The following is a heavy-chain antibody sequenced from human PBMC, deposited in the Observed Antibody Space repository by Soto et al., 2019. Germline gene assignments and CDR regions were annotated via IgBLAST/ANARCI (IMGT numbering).Heavy chain of an antibody. CDR2: ITPMSGTT. CDR1: GDTFRRDV. D-gene: IGHD6-6*01. J-gene: IGHJ1*01. Sequence: SVKVSCKAPGDTFRRDVISWVRQAPGQGLEWLGGITPMSGTTDYAQKFQGRVTISADKSTGTAYFELSSLTFDDTGVYYCARGVSMAGRPGFFHHWGQGSLVTVSS. V-gene: IGHV1-69*06. CDR3: ARGVSMAGRPGFFHH.